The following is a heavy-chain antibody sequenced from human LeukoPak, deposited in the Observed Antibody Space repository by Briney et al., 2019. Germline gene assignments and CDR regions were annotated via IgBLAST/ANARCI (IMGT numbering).Heavy chain of an antibody. CDR2: IKPNSGGT. CDR1: GYTFTGYY. D-gene: IGHD5-18*01. Sequence: ASVKVSCKASGYTFTGYYMHWVRQAPGQGLEWMGWIKPNSGGTNYAQKFQGRVTMTRDTSISTAYMELSRLRSDDTAVYYCARQRIQLWSPFDYWGQGTLVTVSS. J-gene: IGHJ4*02. CDR3: ARQRIQLWSPFDY. V-gene: IGHV1-2*02.